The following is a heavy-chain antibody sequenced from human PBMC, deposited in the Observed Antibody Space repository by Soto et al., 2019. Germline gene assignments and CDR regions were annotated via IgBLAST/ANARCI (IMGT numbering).Heavy chain of an antibody. CDR2: IFPNSGAT. V-gene: IGHV1-2*02. CDR3: ARGRSLKWNWFDR. Sequence: ASVEGSCKASGYVFAGFYSHFVRQAPGQGLEWMGWIFPNSGATNYAQKFQGRVTLTRDTSLSTGYMDLTRLTSDDTAVYYCARGRSLKWNWFDRWGQGTLVTVSS. J-gene: IGHJ5*02. D-gene: IGHD2-15*01. CDR1: GYVFAGFY.